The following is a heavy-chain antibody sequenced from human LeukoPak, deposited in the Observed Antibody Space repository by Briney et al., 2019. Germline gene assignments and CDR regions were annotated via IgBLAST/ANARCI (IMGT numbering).Heavy chain of an antibody. J-gene: IGHJ4*02. CDR3: AIRGYCSGGSCLFDY. D-gene: IGHD2-15*01. V-gene: IGHV4-34*01. CDR1: GGSFSGYY. Sequence: PSETLSLTCAVYGGSFSGYYWSWVRQPPGKGLEWIGEINHSGSTNYTPSLKSRVTISVDTSKNQFSLKLSSVSAADTAVYYCAIRGYCSGGSCLFDYWGQGTLVTVSS. CDR2: INHSGST.